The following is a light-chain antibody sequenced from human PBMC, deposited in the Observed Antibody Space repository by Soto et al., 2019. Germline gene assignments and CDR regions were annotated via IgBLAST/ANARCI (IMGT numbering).Light chain of an antibody. V-gene: IGKV1-39*01. CDR3: QQSYTTPLT. J-gene: IGKJ4*01. CDR2: ATS. CDR1: HNIITY. Sequence: DIQMTHSPSSLSASVGDKVTITRRASHNIITYLNWYQQKPGKAPKLLIYATSTLQSGVPSRFNGSGSRTDFTLTITSLQPEDFATYFCQQSYTTPLTFGGGTKVDIK.